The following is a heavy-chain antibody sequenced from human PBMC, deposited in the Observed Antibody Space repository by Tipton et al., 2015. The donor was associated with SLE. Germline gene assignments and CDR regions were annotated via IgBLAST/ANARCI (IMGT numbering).Heavy chain of an antibody. CDR1: GGSIFSSY. V-gene: IGHV4-59*08. CDR3: ARGPLPYGSGSYFDD. Sequence: TLSLTCTVSGGSIFSSYWSWIRQPPGKGLEWIGNIYHSESTYYNPSLRSRVTISLDRSKNQFSLRLSSVTAADTAVYYCARGPLPYGSGSYFDDWGQGTLVTVSS. J-gene: IGHJ4*02. D-gene: IGHD3-10*01. CDR2: IYHSEST.